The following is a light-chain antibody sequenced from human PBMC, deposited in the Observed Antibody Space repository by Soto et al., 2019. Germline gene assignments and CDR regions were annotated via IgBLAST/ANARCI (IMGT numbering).Light chain of an antibody. CDR2: VAS. CDR3: QQFSSYPLT. V-gene: IGKV3-15*01. CDR1: QSVSSN. J-gene: IGKJ4*01. Sequence: EIVMTQSPATLPVSPGERATLSCRASQSVSSNLAWYQQKPGQAPRFLIYVASTRATGVPDRFSGSGSGTDFTLTISGLQSEDFAVYYCQQFSSYPLTFGGGTKV.